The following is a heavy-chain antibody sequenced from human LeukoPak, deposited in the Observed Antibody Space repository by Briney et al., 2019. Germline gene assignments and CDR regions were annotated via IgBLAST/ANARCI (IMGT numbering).Heavy chain of an antibody. V-gene: IGHV4-38-2*02. CDR2: IYHSGST. D-gene: IGHD3-3*01. Sequence: PSQTLSLTCTVSGYSISSGYYWGWIRQPPGKGLEWIGSIYHSGSTYYNPSLKSRVTISVDTSKNQFSLKLSSVTAADTAVYYCARQIDFWSGFPHNWFDPWGQGTLVTVSS. CDR1: GYSISSGYY. CDR3: ARQIDFWSGFPHNWFDP. J-gene: IGHJ5*02.